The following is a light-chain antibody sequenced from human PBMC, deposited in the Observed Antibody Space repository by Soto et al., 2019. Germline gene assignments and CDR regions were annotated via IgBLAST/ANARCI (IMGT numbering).Light chain of an antibody. CDR3: QQYGSSPRTYT. CDR1: QSVSSSY. J-gene: IGKJ2*01. CDR2: GAS. V-gene: IGKV3-20*01. Sequence: EIVLTQSPGTRSLSPGERATLSCRASQSVSSSYLAWYQQKPGQAPRLLIYGASSRATGIPDRFSGSGSGTDFTLTISRLEPEDFAVYYCQQYGSSPRTYTFGQGTKLEIK.